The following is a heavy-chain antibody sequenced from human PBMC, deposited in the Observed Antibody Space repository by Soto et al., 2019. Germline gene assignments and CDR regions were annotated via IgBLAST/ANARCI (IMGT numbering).Heavy chain of an antibody. D-gene: IGHD3-10*01. CDR2: IYTSGST. CDR3: ARDDTYGSGRPPYSYYGMDV. CDR1: GGSISSYY. V-gene: IGHV4-4*07. J-gene: IGHJ6*02. Sequence: SETLSLTCTVSGGSISSYYWSWIRQPAGKGLEWIGRIYTSGSTNYNPSLKSRVTMSVDTSKNQFSLKLSSVTAADTAVYYCARDDTYGSGRPPYSYYGMDVWGQGTTVTVSS.